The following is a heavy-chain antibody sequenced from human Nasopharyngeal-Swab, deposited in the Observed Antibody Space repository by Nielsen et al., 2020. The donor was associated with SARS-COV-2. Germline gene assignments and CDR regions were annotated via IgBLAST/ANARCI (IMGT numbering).Heavy chain of an antibody. Sequence: ASVKVSCKASGYTFTSYAMHWVRQAPGQRLEWMGWINAGNGNTKYSQKFQGRVTITRDTSASTAYMELSSLRSEDTAVYYCASFDSAGTAMAPPYYYYYGRDVWGQGTTVTVSS. CDR1: GYTFTSYA. V-gene: IGHV1-3*01. CDR2: INAGNGNT. D-gene: IGHD5-18*01. J-gene: IGHJ6*02. CDR3: ASFDSAGTAMAPPYYYYYGRDV.